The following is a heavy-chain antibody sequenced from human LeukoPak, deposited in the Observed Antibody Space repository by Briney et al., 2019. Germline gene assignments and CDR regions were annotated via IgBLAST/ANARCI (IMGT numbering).Heavy chain of an antibody. V-gene: IGHV3-15*01. J-gene: IGHJ4*02. CDR1: GFTFNNAW. CDR2: IKSKTDGGTT. CDR3: TTVGYDILTGSIYYFDY. Sequence: MSGGSLRLSCAASGFTFNNAWMSWVRQAPGKGLEWVGRIKSKTDGGTTDYAAPVKGRFTISRDDSKNTLYLQMNSLKTEDTAVYYCTTVGYDILTGSIYYFDYWGQGTLVTVSS. D-gene: IGHD3-9*01.